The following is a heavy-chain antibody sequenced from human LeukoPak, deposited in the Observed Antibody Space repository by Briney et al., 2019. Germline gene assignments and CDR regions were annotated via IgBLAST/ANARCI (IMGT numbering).Heavy chain of an antibody. D-gene: IGHD2-15*01. V-gene: IGHV3-21*01. J-gene: IGHJ5*02. CDR3: ARGNLGYCSGGSCYGNWFDP. CDR2: ISSSSSYV. CDR1: GFTFSSYS. Sequence: GGSLRLSCAASGFTFSSYSMNWVRQAPGKGLEWVSSISSSSSYVYYADSVKGRFTISRDNAKNSLYLQMNSLRAEDTAVYYCARGNLGYCSGGSCYGNWFDPSGQGTLVTVSS.